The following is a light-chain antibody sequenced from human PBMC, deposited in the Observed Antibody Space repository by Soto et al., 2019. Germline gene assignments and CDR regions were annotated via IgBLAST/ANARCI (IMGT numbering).Light chain of an antibody. Sequence: DIQMTQSPSSLSASVGDRVTITCRASQSISSYLNWYQQKSGEAPKLLIYAASSLQSGVPSRFSGSGSETEFTLTISSLQPEDFAPYYCQRGYHTPFTFGPGTKVDIK. CDR3: QRGYHTPFT. CDR2: AAS. V-gene: IGKV1-39*01. CDR1: QSISSY. J-gene: IGKJ3*01.